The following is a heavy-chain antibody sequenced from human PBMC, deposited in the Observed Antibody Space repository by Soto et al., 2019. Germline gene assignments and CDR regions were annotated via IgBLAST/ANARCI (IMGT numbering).Heavy chain of an antibody. V-gene: IGHV4-4*08. J-gene: IGHJ4*02. Sequence: QVQLQESGPGLVKPSETLSLTCSVAGGSINRSFWSWPRQSPGKGLEWIGYIYSSGSTSYNPSLNSRVTMSVDASNNQFYLNLRSVTAADTAVYYCARRADYYCYFENWGQGTLVTVSA. CDR2: IYSSGST. CDR1: GGSINRSF. D-gene: IGHD3-10*01. CDR3: ARRADYYCYFEN.